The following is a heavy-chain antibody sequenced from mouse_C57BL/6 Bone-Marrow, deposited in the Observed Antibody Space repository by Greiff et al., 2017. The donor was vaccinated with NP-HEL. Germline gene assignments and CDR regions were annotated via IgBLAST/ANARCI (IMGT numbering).Heavy chain of an antibody. CDR3: ARERRSTMDGTWFAY. V-gene: IGHV1-69*01. D-gene: IGHD2-1*01. J-gene: IGHJ3*01. CDR1: GYTFTSYW. CDR2: IDPSDSYT. Sequence: QVQLQQPGAELVMPGASVKLSCKASGYTFTSYWMHWVKQRPGQGLEWIGEIDPSDSYTNYNQKFKGKSTLTVDKSSSTAYMQLSSLTSEDSAVYYCARERRSTMDGTWFAYWGQGTLVTVSA.